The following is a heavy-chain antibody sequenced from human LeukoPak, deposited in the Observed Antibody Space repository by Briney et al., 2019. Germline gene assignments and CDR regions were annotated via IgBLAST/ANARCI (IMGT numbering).Heavy chain of an antibody. Sequence: GGTLRLSCAASGFTFSSYGMSWVRQAPGKGLEWVSVISGSGGSTYYADSVKGRFTISRDNSKNTLYLQMNSLRAEDTAVFYCAKGRYQLLSLYFSDYWGQGTLVTVSS. CDR1: GFTFSSYG. CDR2: ISGSGGST. D-gene: IGHD2-2*01. CDR3: AKGRYQLLSLYFSDY. V-gene: IGHV3-23*01. J-gene: IGHJ4*02.